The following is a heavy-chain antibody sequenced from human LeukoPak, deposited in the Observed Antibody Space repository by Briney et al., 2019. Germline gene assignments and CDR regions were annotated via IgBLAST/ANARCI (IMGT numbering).Heavy chain of an antibody. J-gene: IGHJ6*02. V-gene: IGHV3-74*01. CDR3: VRDSRYTMDV. D-gene: IGHD5-18*01. Sequence: GGSLRLSCTASGFTLSMYWMHWVRQAPGKGPVWVSRITSDGSTTIYADSVKGRFTISRDNAKNTLYLQMNSLRAEDTAVYYCVRDSRYTMDVWGQGTTVTVPS. CDR1: GFTLSMYW. CDR2: ITSDGSTT.